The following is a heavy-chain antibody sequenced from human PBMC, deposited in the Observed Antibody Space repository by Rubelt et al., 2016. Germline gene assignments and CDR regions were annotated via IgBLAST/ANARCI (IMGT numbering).Heavy chain of an antibody. CDR2: IKQDGSEK. J-gene: IGHJ4*02. V-gene: IGHV3-7*03. CDR3: ARVYTRTSGRGLDY. D-gene: IGHD6-6*01. Sequence: VRQAPGKGLEWVANIKQDGSEKYYVDSVKGRFTISRDNAKNSLYLQMNSLRADDTAIYYCARVYTRTSGRGLDYWCQGTLVTVSS.